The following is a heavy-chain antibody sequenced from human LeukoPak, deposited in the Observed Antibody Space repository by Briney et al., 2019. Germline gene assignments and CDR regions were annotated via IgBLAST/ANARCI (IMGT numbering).Heavy chain of an antibody. CDR1: GYTFTSYD. CDR3: ARGGWQWLVGVTVMDFDY. V-gene: IGHV1-8*01. Sequence: ASVKVSCKASGYTFTSYDINWVRHATGQGLELMGWMNPNSGNTGYAQKFQGRVTMTRNTSISTAYMELSSLRSEDTAVYYCARGGWQWLVGVTVMDFDYWGQGTLVTVSS. J-gene: IGHJ4*02. D-gene: IGHD6-19*01. CDR2: MNPNSGNT.